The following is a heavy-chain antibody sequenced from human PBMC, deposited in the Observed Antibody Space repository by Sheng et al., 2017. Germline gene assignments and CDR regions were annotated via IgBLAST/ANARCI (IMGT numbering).Heavy chain of an antibody. D-gene: IGHD1-7*01. CDR3: AKQTTGTTWGYGMDV. CDR1: GFTFSSYA. J-gene: IGHJ6*02. V-gene: IGHV3-23*04. CDR2: TSGSGGST. Sequence: EVQLVESGGGLVQPGGSLRLSCAASGFTFSSYAMSWVRQAPEKGLEWVSGTSGSGGSTYYADSVKGRFTISRDNSKNTLSLQMNSLRAEDTAVYYCAKQTTGTTWGYGMDVWGQGTTVTVSS.